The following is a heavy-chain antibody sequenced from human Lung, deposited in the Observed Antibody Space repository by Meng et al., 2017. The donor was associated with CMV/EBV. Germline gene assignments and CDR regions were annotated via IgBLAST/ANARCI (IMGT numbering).Heavy chain of an antibody. Sequence: EVQLVEAGGVVVEPGGSLRRSCAASGFTFDDFSMHWVRQAPGKGLEWVSIISWNSGKTYYADSVRGRFTISRDNIKNSLYLEMSSLRTEDTALYYCSKESDNYALDYWGPGTMVTVSA. CDR1: GFTFDDFS. D-gene: IGHD5-24*01. CDR2: ISWNSGKT. V-gene: IGHV3-43*01. J-gene: IGHJ4*02. CDR3: SKESDNYALDY.